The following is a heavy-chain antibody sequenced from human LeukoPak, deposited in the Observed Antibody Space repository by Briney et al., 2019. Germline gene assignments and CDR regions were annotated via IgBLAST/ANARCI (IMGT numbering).Heavy chain of an antibody. Sequence: SETLSLTCTVSGGSVSSSIYYWSWIRQSPGKGLEWIGYIDYSGSTNYNPSLKSRVTISGDTSKNQFSLKLRSVTAADTAVYYCARIGRIAALYYFDYWGQGTLVPVSS. CDR3: ARIGRIAALYYFDY. CDR2: IDYSGST. J-gene: IGHJ4*02. CDR1: GGSVSSSIYY. V-gene: IGHV4-61*01. D-gene: IGHD6-13*01.